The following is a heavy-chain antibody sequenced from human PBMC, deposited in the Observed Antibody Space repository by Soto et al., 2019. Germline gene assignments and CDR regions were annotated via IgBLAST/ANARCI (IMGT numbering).Heavy chain of an antibody. CDR3: ARVATIFGVVNWFDP. V-gene: IGHV1-18*01. J-gene: IGHJ5*02. CDR2: ISAYNGNT. D-gene: IGHD3-3*01. CDR1: GYTFTSYG. Sequence: ASVKVSCKASGYTFTSYGISWVRQAPGQGLEWMGWISAYNGNTNYAQKLQGRVTMTTDTSTSTAYMEPRSLRSDDTAVYYCARVATIFGVVNWFDPWGQGTLVTVSS.